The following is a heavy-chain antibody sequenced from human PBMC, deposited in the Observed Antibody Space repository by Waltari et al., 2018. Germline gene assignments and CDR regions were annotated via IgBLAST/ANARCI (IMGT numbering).Heavy chain of an antibody. J-gene: IGHJ4*02. CDR2: IYHSGST. D-gene: IGHD1-7*01. CDR1: GYSISSGYY. CDR3: ARFAWNYGSDY. V-gene: IGHV4-38-2*01. Sequence: VQLQESGPGLVKPSETLSLTCAVSGYSISSGYYWGWIRQPPGKGLGWIGSIYHSGSTYYNPSLKSRVTISVDTSKNQFSLKRSSVTAADTAVYYCARFAWNYGSDYWGQGTLVTVSS.